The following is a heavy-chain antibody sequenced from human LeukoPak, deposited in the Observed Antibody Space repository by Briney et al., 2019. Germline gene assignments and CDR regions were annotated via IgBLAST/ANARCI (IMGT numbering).Heavy chain of an antibody. V-gene: IGHV3-48*03. CDR3: ARIAPGEAGGFDP. J-gene: IGHJ5*02. Sequence: GGSLRLSCAASGFTFSSYEMNWVRQAPGKGLEWVSYISSSGSTIYYADSVKGRFTISRDNAKNSLYLQMNSLRAEDTAVYYCARIAPGEAGGFDPWGQGTLVTVSS. CDR1: GFTFSSYE. D-gene: IGHD3-16*01. CDR2: ISSSGSTI.